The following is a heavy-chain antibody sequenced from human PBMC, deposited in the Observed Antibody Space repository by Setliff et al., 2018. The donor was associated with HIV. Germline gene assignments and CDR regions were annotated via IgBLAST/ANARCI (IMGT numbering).Heavy chain of an antibody. CDR1: YSSLTSNNFY. J-gene: IGHJ4*02. CDR3: ARTLRAAAMGYFDY. CDR2: IYYTGTT. Sequence: KASETLSLTCSVSYSSLTSNNFYWGWIRQPPGRGLEWIGNIYYTGTTYYNSSLKSRVRISVDTSTTQFSLKLTSVTAADTAVYYCARTLRAAAMGYFDYWGQGTLVTVSS. D-gene: IGHD5-18*01. V-gene: IGHV4-39*07.